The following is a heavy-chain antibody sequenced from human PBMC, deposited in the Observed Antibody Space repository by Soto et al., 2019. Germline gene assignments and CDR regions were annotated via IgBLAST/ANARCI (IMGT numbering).Heavy chain of an antibody. D-gene: IGHD2-21*02. V-gene: IGHV3-15*01. CDR2: IKSKAVGGTI. CDR3: ATCGGDCYLNY. Sequence: EVQLVESGGGLVKPGNSLRLSCATSGFTFSNAWMNWVRQAPGKGLEWVARIKSKAVGGTIDYAAPVKGRFTISRDDSQNTLYLQMKSLKIEDTAVYYCATCGGDCYLNYWGQGTLVTVS. CDR1: GFTFSNAW. J-gene: IGHJ4*02.